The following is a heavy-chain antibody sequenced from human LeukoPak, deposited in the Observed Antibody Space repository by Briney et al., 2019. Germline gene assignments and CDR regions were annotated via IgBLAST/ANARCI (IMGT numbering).Heavy chain of an antibody. J-gene: IGHJ3*02. V-gene: IGHV4-34*01. D-gene: IGHD5-18*01. CDR1: GGPLSGYY. CDR2: ISSSGST. Sequence: PSETLSLTCAVYGGPLSGYYWSWIRQPPGKGLEWIGQISSSGSTNYNPSLKSRVTQSVDTSKNQFSLKLSSVTATDMAVVYCARGRGYNAFDIWGQGTMVTISA. CDR3: ARGRGYNAFDI.